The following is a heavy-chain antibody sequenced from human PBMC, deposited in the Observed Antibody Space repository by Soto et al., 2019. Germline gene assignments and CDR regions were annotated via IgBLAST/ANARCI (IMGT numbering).Heavy chain of an antibody. CDR3: ARGGTYYDFWSGYYRRGDYYYYYGMDV. CDR1: GGSFSGYY. CDR2: INHSGST. V-gene: IGHV4-34*01. J-gene: IGHJ6*02. D-gene: IGHD3-3*01. Sequence: SETLSLTCAVYGGSFSGYYWSWIRQPPGKGLEWSGEINHSGSTNYNPSLKSRVTISVDTSKNQFSLKLSSVTAADTAVYYCARGGTYYDFWSGYYRRGDYYYYYGMDVWGQGTTVTVSS.